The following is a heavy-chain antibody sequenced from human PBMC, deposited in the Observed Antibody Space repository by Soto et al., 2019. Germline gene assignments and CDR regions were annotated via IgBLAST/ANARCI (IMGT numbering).Heavy chain of an antibody. D-gene: IGHD3-16*01. Sequence: EVQLVESGGGLIQPGGSLRLSCAVSGFTVSNNYMSWVRQAPGKGLEGVSVIYSGGYTAYGDSVKGRFTISRDNSKNTLYLQKNGSRAEARVFFWGAPTRGGGGYWGQGTLVTVSS. CDR1: GFTVSNNY. J-gene: IGHJ4*02. CDR3: APTRGGGGY. CDR2: IYSGGYT. V-gene: IGHV3-53*01.